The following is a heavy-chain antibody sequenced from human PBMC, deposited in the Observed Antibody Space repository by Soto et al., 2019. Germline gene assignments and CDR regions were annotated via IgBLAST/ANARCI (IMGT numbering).Heavy chain of an antibody. CDR2: IRRRAYGGTT. CDR1: GFSFEDYA. V-gene: IGHV3-49*03. J-gene: IGHJ4*02. CDR3: TRHYTPNDWNQGVFDF. Sequence: GGSLRLSCTGSGFSFEDYAMSWFRQAPGKGLEWVGFIRRRAYGGTTDYAASVRGRFIISRDDSKNIAYLQMSRLKTEDTALYYCTRHYTPNDWNQGVFDFWGQGTLVTVSS. D-gene: IGHD1-1*01.